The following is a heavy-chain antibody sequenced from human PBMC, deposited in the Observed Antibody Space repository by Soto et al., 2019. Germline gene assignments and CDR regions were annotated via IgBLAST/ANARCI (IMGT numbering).Heavy chain of an antibody. CDR1: GFTFSSYA. V-gene: IGHV3-23*01. CDR3: AKDEVYCSSSSCYYYGMDV. Sequence: QPGGSLRLSCAASGFTFSSYAMTWVRQAPGKGLEWVSSISTSGGSTYYADSVKGRFTTSRDNSKNTLYVQMNSLRAEDTAVYYCAKDEVYCSSSSCYYYGMDVWGQGTTVTVPS. J-gene: IGHJ6*02. D-gene: IGHD2-2*01. CDR2: ISTSGGST.